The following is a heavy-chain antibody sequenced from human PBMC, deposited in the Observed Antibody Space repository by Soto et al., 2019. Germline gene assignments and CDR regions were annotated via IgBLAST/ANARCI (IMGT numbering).Heavy chain of an antibody. J-gene: IGHJ5*02. Sequence: QVQLQESGPGLVKPSETLSLTCTVSGGSISSYYWSWIRQPPGKRLEWIGYIYYSGSTNYNPSLKSRVTISVDTSKNQFSLKLSSVTAADTAVYYCARDLEGGYYGSGSYSPYNWFDPWGQGTLVTVSS. V-gene: IGHV4-59*01. CDR2: IYYSGST. D-gene: IGHD3-10*01. CDR3: ARDLEGGYYGSGSYSPYNWFDP. CDR1: GGSISSYY.